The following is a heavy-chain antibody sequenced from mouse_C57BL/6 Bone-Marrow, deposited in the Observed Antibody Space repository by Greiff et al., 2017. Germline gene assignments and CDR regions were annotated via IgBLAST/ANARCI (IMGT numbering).Heavy chain of an antibody. J-gene: IGHJ2*01. D-gene: IGHD2-3*01. CDR2: IRSKSNNYAT. Sequence: EVKLVESGGGLVQPKGSLKLSCAASGFSFNTYAMNWVRQAPGKGLEWVARIRSKSNNYATYYADSLKDRFTITRNDSESMLYLQMNNSETEDTAMYYGVRHDAGDGYHYFDYWGQGTTLTVSS. CDR1: GFSFNTYA. CDR3: VRHDAGDGYHYFDY. V-gene: IGHV10-1*01.